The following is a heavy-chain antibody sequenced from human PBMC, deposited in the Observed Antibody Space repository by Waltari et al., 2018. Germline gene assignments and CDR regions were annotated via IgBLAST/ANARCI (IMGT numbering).Heavy chain of an antibody. CDR3: ARGYGGSSSPGY. CDR2: INHSGST. J-gene: IGHJ4*02. Sequence: QVPLQQWGAGLLKPSEPLSLTSAVDGGSFSGYYCSWIRQPPGKGLEWIGEINHSGSTNYNPSLKSRVTISVDTSKNQFSLKLSSVTAADTAVYYCARGYGGSSSPGYWGQGTLVTVSS. CDR1: GGSFSGYY. D-gene: IGHD6-6*01. V-gene: IGHV4-34*01.